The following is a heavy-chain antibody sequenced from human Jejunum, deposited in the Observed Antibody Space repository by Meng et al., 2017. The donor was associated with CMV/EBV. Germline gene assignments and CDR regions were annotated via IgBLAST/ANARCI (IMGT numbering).Heavy chain of an antibody. CDR3: AKNRYNSDY. D-gene: IGHD5-24*01. CDR1: GFTFSNYG. Sequence: RLSCAASGFTFSNYGMSWVRQAPGKGLDWVSGISGSGGNTYYADSVKGRFTISRDNSKNTLYLQMNNLRAEDTALYYCAKNRYNSDYWGQGTLVTVSS. V-gene: IGHV3-23*01. CDR2: ISGSGGNT. J-gene: IGHJ4*02.